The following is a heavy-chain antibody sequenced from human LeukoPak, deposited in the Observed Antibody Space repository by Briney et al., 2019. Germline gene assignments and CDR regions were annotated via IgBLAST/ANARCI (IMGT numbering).Heavy chain of an antibody. CDR2: IYYSGST. D-gene: IGHD2-2*01. CDR1: GGSISSSSYY. Sequence: SETLSLTCTVSGGSISSSSYYWGWIRQPPGKGLEWIGSIYYSGSTYYNPSLKSRVTISVDTSKNQFSLKLSSVTAADTAVYYCARTISAQLDAFDIWGQGTMVTVSS. J-gene: IGHJ3*02. CDR3: ARTISAQLDAFDI. V-gene: IGHV4-39*01.